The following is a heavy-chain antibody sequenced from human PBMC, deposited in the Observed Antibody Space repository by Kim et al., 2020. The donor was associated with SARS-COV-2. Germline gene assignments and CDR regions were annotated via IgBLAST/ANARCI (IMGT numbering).Heavy chain of an antibody. J-gene: IGHJ4*02. V-gene: IGHV4-59*01. Sequence: SETLSLTCTVSGGSISSYYWSWIRLPPGKGLEWIGYIYYSGSTNCNPSLKSRVTISVDTSKNQFSLKLSSVTAADTAVYYCARAHSGSYRSGYYFDDWGQGTLVTVSS. CDR3: ARAHSGSYRSGYYFDD. D-gene: IGHD1-26*01. CDR1: GGSISSYY. CDR2: IYYSGST.